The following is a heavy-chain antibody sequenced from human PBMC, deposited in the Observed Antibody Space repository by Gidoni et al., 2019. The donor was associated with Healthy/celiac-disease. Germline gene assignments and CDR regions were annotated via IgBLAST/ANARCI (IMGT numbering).Heavy chain of an antibody. CDR1: GFTFSSYA. J-gene: IGHJ4*02. CDR3: ARGLGEWELLPADY. Sequence: QVQLVESGGGVVQPGRSLRLSCAASGFTFSSYAMHWVRQAPGKGLEWVAVISYDGSNKYYADSVKGRFTISRDNSKNTLYLQMNSLRAEDTAVYYCARGLGEWELLPADYWGQGTLVTVSS. CDR2: ISYDGSNK. D-gene: IGHD1-26*01. V-gene: IGHV3-30-3*01.